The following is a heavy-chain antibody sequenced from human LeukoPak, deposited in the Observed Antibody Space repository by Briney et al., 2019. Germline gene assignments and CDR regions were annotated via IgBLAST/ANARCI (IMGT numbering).Heavy chain of an antibody. Sequence: GGSLRLSCAASGFTFSSFWMNWVRQAPGKGLEWVANIKEDGSEKYYVDSVKGRLTISRDNHKNSLYLQMNSLRAEDTAVHYCARLFYDNFDSSGQRDLGTVSS. CDR1: GFTFSSFW. CDR3: ARLFYDNFDS. J-gene: IGHJ4*02. V-gene: IGHV3-7*01. D-gene: IGHD2/OR15-2a*01. CDR2: IKEDGSEK.